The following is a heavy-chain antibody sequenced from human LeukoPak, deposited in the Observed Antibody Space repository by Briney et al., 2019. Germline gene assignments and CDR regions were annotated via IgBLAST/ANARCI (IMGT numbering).Heavy chain of an antibody. V-gene: IGHV3-48*03. D-gene: IGHD2-15*01. Sequence: GGSLRLSCAASGFTFSSYEFNWVRQAPGKGLEWVSYISSGGSSIYYADSVKGRFTISRDNAKNSLYLQMNSLRAEDTAVYYCAKDRPLVVVVAALFDYWGQGTLVTVSS. J-gene: IGHJ4*02. CDR3: AKDRPLVVVVAALFDY. CDR2: ISSGGSSI. CDR1: GFTFSSYE.